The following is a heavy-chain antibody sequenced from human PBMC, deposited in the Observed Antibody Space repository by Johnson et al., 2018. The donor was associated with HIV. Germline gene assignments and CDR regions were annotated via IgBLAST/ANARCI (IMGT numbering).Heavy chain of an antibody. D-gene: IGHD2/OR15-2a*01. CDR1: GFTFSSYA. J-gene: IGHJ3*02. V-gene: IGHV3-30*04. Sequence: QVQLVESGGGVVQPGRSLRLSCAASGFTFSSYAMHWVRQAPAKGLEWVAVISYDGSDKYYAASVKGRFTISRDSSKNTLYLQMNTLRADDTAVYYCARGSRYTHDKDDVYLLQAFDIWGQGTMVTVSS. CDR2: ISYDGSDK. CDR3: ARGSRYTHDKDDVYLLQAFDI.